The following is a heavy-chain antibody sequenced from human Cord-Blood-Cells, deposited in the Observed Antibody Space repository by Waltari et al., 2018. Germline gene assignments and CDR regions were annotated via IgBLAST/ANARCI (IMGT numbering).Heavy chain of an antibody. J-gene: IGHJ1*01. CDR1: GYTFTGYY. V-gene: IGHV1-2*04. Sequence: QVQLVQSGAEVKKPGASVKVSCKASGYTFTGYYMHWVRQAPGQGLEWMGWINPNSGGTKYAQKFQGWVTMTRDTSISTAYMELSRLRSDDTAVYYCATIAAAGAEYFQHWGQGTLVTVSS. CDR3: ATIAAAGAEYFQH. D-gene: IGHD6-13*01. CDR2: INPNSGGT.